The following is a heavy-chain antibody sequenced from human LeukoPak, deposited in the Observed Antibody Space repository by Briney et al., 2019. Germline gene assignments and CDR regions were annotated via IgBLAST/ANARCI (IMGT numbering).Heavy chain of an antibody. CDR3: ARDSKGYYGSGSYPSDAFDI. D-gene: IGHD3-10*01. CDR2: ISSSGCTI. V-gene: IGHV3-48*03. Sequence: PGGSLRLSCAASGFTFSSYEMNWVRQAPGKGLEWVSYISSSGCTIYYADSVKGRFTISRDNAKNSLYLQMNSLRAEDTAVYYCARDSKGYYGSGSYPSDAFDIWGQGTMVTVSS. J-gene: IGHJ3*02. CDR1: GFTFSSYE.